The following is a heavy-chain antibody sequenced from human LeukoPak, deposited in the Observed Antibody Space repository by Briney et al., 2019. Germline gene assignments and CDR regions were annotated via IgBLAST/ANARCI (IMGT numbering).Heavy chain of an antibody. CDR3: ARDHNIVVAPDGHWFDP. CDR1: GYTFTSYG. J-gene: IGHJ5*02. CDR2: ISAYNGNT. Sequence: GASVKVSCKASGYTFTSYGISWVRQAPGQGLEWMGWISAYNGNTNYAQKLQGRVTMTTDTSTSTAYMELRSLRSDDTAVYYCARDHNIVVAPDGHWFDPWGQGTLVTVSS. V-gene: IGHV1-18*01. D-gene: IGHD2-2*01.